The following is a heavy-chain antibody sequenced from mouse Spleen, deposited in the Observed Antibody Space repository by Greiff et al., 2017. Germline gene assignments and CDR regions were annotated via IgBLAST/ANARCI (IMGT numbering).Heavy chain of an antibody. V-gene: IGHV14-3*01. CDR2: IDPANGNT. Sequence: VQLQQSVAELVRPGASVKLSCTASGFTFKNTYMHWVKQRPEQGLEWIGRIDPANGNTKYAPKFQGKATITADTSSNTAYLQLSSLTSEDAAIYYCARPDYYGSSYNYAMDYWGQGTSVTVSS. CDR1: GFTFKNTY. J-gene: IGHJ4*01. D-gene: IGHD1-1*01. CDR3: ARPDYYGSSYNYAMDY.